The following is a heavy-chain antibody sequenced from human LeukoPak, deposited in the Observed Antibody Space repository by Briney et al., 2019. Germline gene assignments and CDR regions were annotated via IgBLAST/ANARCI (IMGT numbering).Heavy chain of an antibody. CDR1: GGSISGYY. CDR3: ARDGDYVFDY. Sequence: SETLSLTCTVSGGSISGYYWSWVRQSPEKGLESIGFIYSTGSTSYNPSLKSRVTISVDTSKNQFSLKLSSVTAADTAVYYCARDGDYVFDYWGQGALVSVSS. V-gene: IGHV4-59*01. CDR2: IYSTGST. J-gene: IGHJ4*02. D-gene: IGHD4-17*01.